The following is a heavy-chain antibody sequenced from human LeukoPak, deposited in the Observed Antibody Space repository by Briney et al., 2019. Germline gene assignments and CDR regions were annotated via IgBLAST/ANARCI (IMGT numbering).Heavy chain of an antibody. CDR2: ISGSGGST. J-gene: IGHJ4*02. Sequence: GGSLRLSCAASGFTFSIYGMNWVRQAPGKGLEWVSAISGSGGSTYYADSVKGRFTISRDNSKNTLYLQMNSLRAEDTAVYYCASPPLHYDYVWGSYRTPGYWGQGTLVTVSS. CDR1: GFTFSIYG. D-gene: IGHD3-16*02. V-gene: IGHV3-23*01. CDR3: ASPPLHYDYVWGSYRTPGY.